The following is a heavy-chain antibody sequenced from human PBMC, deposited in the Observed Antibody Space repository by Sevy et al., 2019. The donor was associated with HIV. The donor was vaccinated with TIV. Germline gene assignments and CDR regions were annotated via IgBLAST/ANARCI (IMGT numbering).Heavy chain of an antibody. Sequence: SETLSLTYAVYGGSFSGYYWIWIRQPPGKGLEWIGEINHSGSTNYNPSLKSRVTISVDTSKNQFSLKLSSVTAADTAVYYCARGVLEEGVRFDYWGQGTLVTVSS. CDR2: INHSGST. CDR3: ARGVLEEGVRFDY. V-gene: IGHV4-34*01. D-gene: IGHD3-10*01. CDR1: GGSFSGYY. J-gene: IGHJ4*02.